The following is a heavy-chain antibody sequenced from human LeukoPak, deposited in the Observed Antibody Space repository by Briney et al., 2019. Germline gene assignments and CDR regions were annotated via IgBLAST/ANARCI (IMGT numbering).Heavy chain of an antibody. Sequence: GGSLRLSCAASGFTFKLYWMHWVRQVPGKRPVWVSRINDDGSDTVYADSVRGRFTISRDDAKNTVYLQMNNLRAEDTAVYYCVRGGPSTWSWGQGTLVTVSS. J-gene: IGHJ5*02. CDR3: VRGGPSTWS. CDR1: GFTFKLYW. V-gene: IGHV3-74*01. CDR2: INDDGSDT. D-gene: IGHD2-15*01.